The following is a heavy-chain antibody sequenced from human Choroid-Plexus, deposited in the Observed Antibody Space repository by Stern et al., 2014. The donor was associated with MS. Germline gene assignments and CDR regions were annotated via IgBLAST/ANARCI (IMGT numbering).Heavy chain of an antibody. Sequence: DQLVESGGGVVQPGRPLRLSCVASGFTFGSCAMPWVRQAPGKGLAWAAGVSYDGSNKNYADSVKGRFTISRDNSQNTLYMQMSSLIPEDTAVYYCAKDRQYLTYFFDHWGQGSLVTVSS. CDR1: GFTFGSCA. V-gene: IGHV3-30*18. CDR2: VSYDGSNK. CDR3: AKDRQYLTYFFDH. J-gene: IGHJ5*02. D-gene: IGHD2/OR15-2a*01.